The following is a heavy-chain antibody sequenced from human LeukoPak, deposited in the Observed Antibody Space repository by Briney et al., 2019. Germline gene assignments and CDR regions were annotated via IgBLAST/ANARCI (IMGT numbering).Heavy chain of an antibody. Sequence: GGSLRLSCAASGFTFSSYGMHWVRQAPGKGLEWVAVIWYDGSNKYYADSVKGRFTISRDNSKNTLYLQMNSLRAEDTAVYYCAKDLSSRGWFGSYFGGFDYWGQGTLVTVSS. V-gene: IGHV3-33*06. J-gene: IGHJ4*02. CDR2: IWYDGSNK. CDR3: AKDLSSRGWFGSYFGGFDY. D-gene: IGHD6-19*01. CDR1: GFTFSSYG.